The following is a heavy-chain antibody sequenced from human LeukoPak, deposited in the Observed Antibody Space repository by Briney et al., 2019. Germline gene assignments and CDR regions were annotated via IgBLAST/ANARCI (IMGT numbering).Heavy chain of an antibody. J-gene: IGHJ6*03. CDR3: ARQWRDLYYMDV. CDR1: GYTFSNYW. Sequence: GESLKISCKGSGYTFSNYWIGWVRQMPGKGLEWMGIIYPGDSDTRYNPSFQGQVTISADKSISTAYLQWSSLKASDTAMYYCARQWRDLYYMDVWGKGTTVTVSS. CDR2: IYPGDSDT. V-gene: IGHV5-51*01. D-gene: IGHD3-3*01.